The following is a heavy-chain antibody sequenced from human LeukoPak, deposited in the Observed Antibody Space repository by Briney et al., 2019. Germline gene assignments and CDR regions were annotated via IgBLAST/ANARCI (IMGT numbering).Heavy chain of an antibody. Sequence: SGTLSLTCSVSGGSISGTDYYWSWIRQPPGKGLEWIGYIHHSGSTSYNPSLKSRFTISVDTSMNQFSLKLTSMTAADTAVYYCAGRGYAMAYWGQGTLVTASS. CDR1: GGSISGTDYY. CDR3: AGRGYAMAY. D-gene: IGHD5-12*01. V-gene: IGHV4-30-4*01. CDR2: IHHSGST. J-gene: IGHJ4*02.